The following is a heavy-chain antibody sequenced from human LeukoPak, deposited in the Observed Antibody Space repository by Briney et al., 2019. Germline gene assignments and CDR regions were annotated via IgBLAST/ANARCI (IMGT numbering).Heavy chain of an antibody. Sequence: ASVKVSCKVSGYTLTELSMHWVRQAPGQGLEWMGWINPNSGGTNYAQKFQGWVTMTRDTSISTAYMELSRLRSDDTAVYYCARGSPVWDYYGSGSYFRGVDYWGQGTLVTVSS. CDR3: ARGSPVWDYYGSGSYFRGVDY. CDR2: INPNSGGT. J-gene: IGHJ4*02. V-gene: IGHV1-2*04. D-gene: IGHD3-10*01. CDR1: GYTLTELS.